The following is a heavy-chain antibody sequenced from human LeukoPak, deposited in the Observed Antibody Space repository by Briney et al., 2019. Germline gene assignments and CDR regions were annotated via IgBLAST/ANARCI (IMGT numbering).Heavy chain of an antibody. J-gene: IGHJ6*03. CDR3: TRVVSVAWSERRPGYYYMDV. Sequence: GGSLRLSCTASGFTFCSYSMICVRQAPGQGLEWVSSISSSGSYIYYAGSVKGRFTISRDNAKNSLYLQMNSLRAEDTAVYYCTRVVSVAWSERRPGYYYMDVWGTGTTVTVSS. CDR1: GFTFCSYS. V-gene: IGHV3-21*01. CDR2: ISSSGSYI. D-gene: IGHD1-1*01.